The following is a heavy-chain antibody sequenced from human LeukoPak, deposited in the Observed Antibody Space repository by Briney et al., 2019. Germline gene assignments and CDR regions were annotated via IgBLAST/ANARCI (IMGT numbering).Heavy chain of an antibody. Sequence: PSETLSLTCAVSGYSISGGYYWGWIRQSPGKGLEWIATIFHSGSIYYNPSLKSRVTLSVDTSKNQFSLKLNSVIAADTAVHYCARMGVSYYYDSSTYYPIAFDVWGQGTMVTVSS. V-gene: IGHV4-38-2*01. CDR1: GYSISGGYY. CDR2: IFHSGSI. CDR3: ARMGVSYYYDSSTYYPIAFDV. J-gene: IGHJ3*01. D-gene: IGHD3-22*01.